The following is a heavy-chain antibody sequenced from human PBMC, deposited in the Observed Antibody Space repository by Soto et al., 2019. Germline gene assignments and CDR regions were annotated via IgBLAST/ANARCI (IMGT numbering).Heavy chain of an antibody. Sequence: GGSLRLSCAASGFTFSRSEFHWVRQATGKGLEWVSAIGIPGDTYYSDSVKGRFTISRENGKNSLYLQMNSLRAEDTAVYYCVREGYRSAWKHWYFDVWGRGNLVTVSS. CDR3: VREGYRSAWKHWYFDV. CDR1: GFTFSRSE. J-gene: IGHJ2*01. CDR2: IGIPGDT. D-gene: IGHD6-19*01. V-gene: IGHV3-13*01.